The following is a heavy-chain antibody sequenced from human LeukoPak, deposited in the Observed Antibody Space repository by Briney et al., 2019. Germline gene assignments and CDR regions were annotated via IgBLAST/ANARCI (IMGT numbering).Heavy chain of an antibody. CDR3: AREFYDRGGYYFSPMDV. D-gene: IGHD3-22*01. CDR2: ISTYNGNT. CDR1: GYTFTSYG. J-gene: IGHJ6*03. Sequence: ASVKVSCKASGYTFTSYGISWVRQAPGQGLEWMGWISTYNGNTNYAQRLQGRVTVTTDTSTRTAYLELRSLRSDDTAVYYCAREFYDRGGYYFSPMDVWGKGTTVTVSS. V-gene: IGHV1-18*01.